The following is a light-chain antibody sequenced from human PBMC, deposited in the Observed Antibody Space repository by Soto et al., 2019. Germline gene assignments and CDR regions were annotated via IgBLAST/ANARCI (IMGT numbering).Light chain of an antibody. V-gene: IGKV3-20*01. CDR3: QQYGSSPRT. CDR1: QSVRSSY. CDR2: GAS. J-gene: IGKJ5*01. Sequence: EIVLTQSPGTVSLSPGERATLSCRASQSVRSSYLAWYQQKPGQAPRLLIYGASSRATGIPDRFSGSGSGTDFPLTISRLGPEDFAVYSCQQYGSSPRTFGQGTRLEIK.